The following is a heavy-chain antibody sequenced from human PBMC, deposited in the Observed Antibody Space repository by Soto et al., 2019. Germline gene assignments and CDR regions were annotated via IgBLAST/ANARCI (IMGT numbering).Heavy chain of an antibody. CDR1: GFTFSSYS. J-gene: IGHJ1*01. CDR3: ARDLDYTVTTWAKYFQH. Sequence: GGSLRLSCAASGFTFSSYSMNWVRQAPGKGLEWVAYISSSSSTLYYADSVQGRFTISRDNSKNSLYLQMNSLRAEDTAVYYCARDLDYTVTTWAKYFQHWGQGTLVTVSS. V-gene: IGHV3-48*01. D-gene: IGHD4-17*01. CDR2: ISSSSSTL.